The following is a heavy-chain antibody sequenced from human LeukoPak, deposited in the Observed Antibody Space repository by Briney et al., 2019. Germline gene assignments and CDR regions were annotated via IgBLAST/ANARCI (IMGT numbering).Heavy chain of an antibody. CDR3: ARQEYCSSTSCYNWFDP. J-gene: IGHJ5*02. V-gene: IGHV1-18*01. CDR1: GYTFTSYG. CDR2: ISAYNGNT. D-gene: IGHD2-2*01. Sequence: GASVKVSCKASGYTFTSYGISWVRQAPGQGLEWMGWISAYNGNTNYAQKLQGRVTMTTDTSTSTAYMELRSLRSDDTAVYYCARQEYCSSTSCYNWFDPWGQGTLVTVSS.